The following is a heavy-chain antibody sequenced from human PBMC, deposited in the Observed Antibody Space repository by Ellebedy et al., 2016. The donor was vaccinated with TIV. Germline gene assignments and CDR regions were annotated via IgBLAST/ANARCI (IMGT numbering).Heavy chain of an antibody. CDR3: ARDLDKSSGWYGGAAY. CDR1: GFTFNNYA. D-gene: IGHD6-19*01. CDR2: ISYDGSSK. J-gene: IGHJ4*02. V-gene: IGHV3-30-3*01. Sequence: GESLKISCAASGFTFNNYAMHWVRQAPGKGLEWVAVISYDGSSKYYADSGKGRFTISRDKSMTTLYLEMNRLRAEDTAVYYCARDLDKSSGWYGGAAYWGQGTLVTVSS.